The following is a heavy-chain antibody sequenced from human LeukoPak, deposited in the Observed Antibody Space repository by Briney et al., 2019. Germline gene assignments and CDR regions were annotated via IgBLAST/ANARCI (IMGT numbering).Heavy chain of an antibody. J-gene: IGHJ6*03. CDR1: GYTFTGYY. V-gene: IGHV1-2*02. CDR2: INPNSGGT. CDR3: AREGYDGAAAGDRYYYYYMDV. D-gene: IGHD6-13*01. Sequence: ASVKVSCKASGYTFTGYYMHWVRQAPGQGLEWMGWINPNSGGTNYAQKFQGRATMTRDTSISTAYMELSSLRSEDTAVYYCAREGYDGAAAGDRYYYYYMDVWGKGTTVTVSS.